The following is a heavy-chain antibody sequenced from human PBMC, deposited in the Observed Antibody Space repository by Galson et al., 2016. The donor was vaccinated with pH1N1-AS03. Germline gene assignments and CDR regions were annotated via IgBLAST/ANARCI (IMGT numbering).Heavy chain of an antibody. D-gene: IGHD6-13*01. CDR2: MSYEGTTT. CDR3: AREEGSFGSNWLQTDAFDF. CDR1: GFIFTHYS. Sequence: SLRLSCAASGFIFTHYSMHWVRQAPGKGLEWVAVMSYEGTTTYHADSVKGRFTISRDNSKNTLYLQMNSLRTEDTALYYCAREEGSFGSNWLQTDAFDFWGQGTMVTVSS. J-gene: IGHJ3*01. V-gene: IGHV3-30-3*01.